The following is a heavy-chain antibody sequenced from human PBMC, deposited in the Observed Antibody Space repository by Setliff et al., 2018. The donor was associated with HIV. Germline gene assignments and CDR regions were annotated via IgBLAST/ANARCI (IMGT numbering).Heavy chain of an antibody. J-gene: IGHJ5*02. V-gene: IGHV3-23*01. CDR3: ARVRSYLNNWFDP. Sequence: GGSLRLSCAASGFTFNIYAMSWVRQAAGKGLEWVSAISGTGDSAYYAESMKGRFTISRDNSKNLLYLQINSLRPEDTAIYYCARVRSYLNNWFDPWGQGTLVTVSS. D-gene: IGHD1-26*01. CDR2: ISGTGDSA. CDR1: GFTFNIYA.